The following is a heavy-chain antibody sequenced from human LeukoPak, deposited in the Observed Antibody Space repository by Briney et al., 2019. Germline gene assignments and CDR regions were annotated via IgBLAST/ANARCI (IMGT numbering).Heavy chain of an antibody. CDR1: GGSISSGSYY. J-gene: IGHJ3*02. CDR2: IYTSGST. Sequence: SQTLSLTCTVSGGSISSGSYYWSWIRQPAGKGLEWIGRIYTSGSTNYNPSLKSRVTISVDTSKNQFSLKLSSVTAADTAVYYCARGSGHDAFDIWGQGTMVTVSS. V-gene: IGHV4-61*02. CDR3: ARGSGHDAFDI. D-gene: IGHD1-26*01.